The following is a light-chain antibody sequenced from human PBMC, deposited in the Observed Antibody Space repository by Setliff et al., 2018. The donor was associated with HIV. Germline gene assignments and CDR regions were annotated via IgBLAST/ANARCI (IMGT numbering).Light chain of an antibody. J-gene: IGLJ1*01. Sequence: QSALTQPASVSGSPGQSITISCTGTSSDVGGYSYVSWYQQHPGKAPKLIIYEVRNRPSGVSNRFSGSKSGNTASLTISGLRAEDEADYYCSSYAITNTLPFGTGTKV. V-gene: IGLV2-14*01. CDR3: SSYAITNTLP. CDR1: SSDVGGYSY. CDR2: EVR.